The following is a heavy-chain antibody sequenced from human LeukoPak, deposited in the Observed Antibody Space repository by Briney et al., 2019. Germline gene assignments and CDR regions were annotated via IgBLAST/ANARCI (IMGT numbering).Heavy chain of an antibody. CDR1: GFTFSSNA. CDR3: ARDAKYCSSISCYTDY. Sequence: QTGGSLRLSCAASGFTFSSNAMHWVRQAPGKGLERVALISYDESNKYYADSVKGRFTISRDNSKNTLYLQMNSLRPEDTAVYYCARDAKYCSSISCYTDYWGQGTLVTVSS. V-gene: IGHV3-30-3*01. CDR2: ISYDESNK. D-gene: IGHD2-2*02. J-gene: IGHJ4*02.